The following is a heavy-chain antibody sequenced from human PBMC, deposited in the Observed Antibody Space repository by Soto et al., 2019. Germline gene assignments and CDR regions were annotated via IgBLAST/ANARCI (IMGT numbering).Heavy chain of an antibody. CDR3: TRSPYYYDSSNYYGY. CDR2: ISSSSTTI. D-gene: IGHD3-22*01. CDR1: GFTFSSYG. J-gene: IGHJ4*02. Sequence: GGSLRLSCAASGFTFSSYGMNWVRQAPGKGLEWVSYISSSSTTIYYADSVKGRFTIFRDNAKNSLYLQLNSLRDEDTAVYYCTRSPYYYDSSNYYGYWGQGTLVTVSS. V-gene: IGHV3-48*02.